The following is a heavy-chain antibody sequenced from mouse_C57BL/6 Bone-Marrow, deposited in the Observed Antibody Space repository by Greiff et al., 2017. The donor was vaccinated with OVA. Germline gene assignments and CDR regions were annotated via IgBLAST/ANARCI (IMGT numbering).Heavy chain of an antibody. J-gene: IGHJ1*03. CDR3: ARRPLYIDV. CDR1: GFSLSTSGMG. V-gene: IGHV8-12*01. CDR2: IYWDDDK. Sequence: QVTLKESGPGILQSSQTLSLTCSFSGFSLSTSGMGVSWIRQPSGKGLEWLALIYWDDDKRYNLSLKSRLTISKDTSRNQVFLKITSVDTADTATYYCARRPLYIDVWGTGTTVTVSS.